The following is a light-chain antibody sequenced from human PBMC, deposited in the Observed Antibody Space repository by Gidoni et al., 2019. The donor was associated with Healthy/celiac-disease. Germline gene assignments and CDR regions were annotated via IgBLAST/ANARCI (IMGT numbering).Light chain of an antibody. J-gene: IGKJ2*04. CDR2: GAS. CDR1: QSVSSSY. V-gene: IGKV3-20*01. Sequence: EIVLTQSPGTLSLSPGESATLSCRASQSVSSSYLAWYQQKPGQAPRLLIYGASSRATGIQDRFSGSGSGTDFTLTISRLEPEDFAVYYCQQYGSSPSSFGQGTKLEIK. CDR3: QQYGSSPSS.